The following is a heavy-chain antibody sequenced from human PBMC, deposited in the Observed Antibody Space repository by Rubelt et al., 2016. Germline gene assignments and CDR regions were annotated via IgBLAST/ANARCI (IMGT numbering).Heavy chain of an antibody. V-gene: IGHV3-30*03. D-gene: IGHD2-2*01. CDR2: ISYDGSNK. J-gene: IGHJ4*02. Sequence: GFTFSSYDMHRVRQAPGKGLEWVALISYDGSNKYYANSVKGRFTISRDKSKNTLYTQMNSLRAEDTAVYYCARGGGVVVVPAATYFDYWGQGTLVTVSS. CDR3: ARGGGVVVVPAATYFDY. CDR1: GFTFSSYD.